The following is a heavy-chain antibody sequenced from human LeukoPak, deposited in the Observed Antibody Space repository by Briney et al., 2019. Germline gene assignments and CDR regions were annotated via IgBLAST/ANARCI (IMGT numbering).Heavy chain of an antibody. CDR2: IYHSGST. J-gene: IGHJ4*02. CDR3: ASGIRGPERY. CDR1: GYSISSGYY. D-gene: IGHD1-1*01. Sequence: SETLSLTCAVSGYSISSGYYWGWIRQPPGKGLEWIGNIYHSGSTYYNPSLKSRVTISVDTSKNQFSLKLSSVTAADTAVYYCASGIRGPERYWGQGTLVTVSS. V-gene: IGHV4-38-2*01.